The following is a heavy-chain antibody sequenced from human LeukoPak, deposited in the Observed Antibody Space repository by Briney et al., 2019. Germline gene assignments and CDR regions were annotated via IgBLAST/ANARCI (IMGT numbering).Heavy chain of an antibody. Sequence: ASVKVSCKASGYIFNGYYMHWVRQAPGQGLEWMGWINPNSGDTKYAQKFQGRVTMTRDTSTSTVYMELSSLRSEDTAVYYCARNPNYYGSGRLVDWYFDLWGRGTLVTVSS. CDR2: INPNSGDT. J-gene: IGHJ2*01. D-gene: IGHD3-10*01. CDR3: ARNPNYYGSGRLVDWYFDL. CDR1: GYIFNGYY. V-gene: IGHV1-2*02.